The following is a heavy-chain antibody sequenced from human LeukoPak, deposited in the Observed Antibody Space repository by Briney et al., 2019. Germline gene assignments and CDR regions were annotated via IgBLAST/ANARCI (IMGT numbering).Heavy chain of an antibody. CDR1: GGSFSGYY. CDR2: INHSGST. J-gene: IGHJ1*01. Sequence: SETLSLTCAVYGGSFSGYYWSWIRQPPRKGLEWIGEINHSGSTNYNPSLKSRVTISVDTSKNQFSLKLSSVTAADTAVYYCARGDPGYCSGGSCYSHPIQHWGQGTLVTVSS. V-gene: IGHV4-34*01. CDR3: ARGDPGYCSGGSCYSHPIQH. D-gene: IGHD2-15*01.